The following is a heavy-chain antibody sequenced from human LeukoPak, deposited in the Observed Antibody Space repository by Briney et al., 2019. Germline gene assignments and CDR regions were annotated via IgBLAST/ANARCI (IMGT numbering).Heavy chain of an antibody. CDR2: IIPILGIA. V-gene: IGHV1-69*04. D-gene: IGHD2-15*01. J-gene: IGHJ3*02. Sequence: SVKVSCKASGGTFSSYAISWVRQAPGQGLEWMGRIIPILGIANYAQKFQGRVTITADKSTSTAYMELSSLRSEDTAVYYCARREHCSGGSCYPNAFDIWGQGTMVTVSS. CDR1: GGTFSSYA. CDR3: ARREHCSGGSCYPNAFDI.